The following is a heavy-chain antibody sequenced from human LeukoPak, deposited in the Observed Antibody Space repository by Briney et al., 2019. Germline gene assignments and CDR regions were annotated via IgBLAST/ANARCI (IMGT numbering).Heavy chain of an antibody. CDR2: ISWNSGSI. V-gene: IGHV3-9*01. Sequence: GRSLRRSCAASGFTFQDYAIHWVRQAPGKGLEWVSGISWNSGSISYADSVRGRFTISRDNAKNSLFLQMTSLRTEDTALYYCAKELYSRTDGFPFDFWGQGTLVTVSS. CDR1: GFTFQDYA. CDR3: AKELYSRTDGFPFDF. J-gene: IGHJ4*02. D-gene: IGHD5-24*01.